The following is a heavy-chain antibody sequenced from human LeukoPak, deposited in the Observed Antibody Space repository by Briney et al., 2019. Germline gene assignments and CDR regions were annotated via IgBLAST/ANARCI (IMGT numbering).Heavy chain of an antibody. CDR2: IADSGSI. V-gene: IGHV4-59*08. J-gene: IGHJ5*02. CDR1: GGSFSGYY. CDR3: ARSLYNWNYGWFDR. Sequence: PSETLSLTCAVYGGSFSGYYWSWIRQPPGKGLEWIGYIADSGSIKSSPSLKSPIAISVDMSKNQVSLELTHVTAADTAVYYCARSLYNWNYGWFDRWGQGSLVTVSS. D-gene: IGHD1-7*01.